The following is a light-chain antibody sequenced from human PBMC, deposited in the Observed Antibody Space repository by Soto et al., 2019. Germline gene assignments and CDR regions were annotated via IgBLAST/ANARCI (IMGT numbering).Light chain of an antibody. CDR1: QSVSSSY. J-gene: IGKJ1*01. V-gene: IGKV3-20*01. CDR3: QHYGSLLRT. Sequence: VLTQSACTMSLSPGERATLSCRTSQSVSSSYLAWYQQKPGHAPRLLIYDTSNMATGIPDRFSGSGSGTDFILTISRLEPEDFAVYYCQHYGSLLRTFGQGTKVDIK. CDR2: DTS.